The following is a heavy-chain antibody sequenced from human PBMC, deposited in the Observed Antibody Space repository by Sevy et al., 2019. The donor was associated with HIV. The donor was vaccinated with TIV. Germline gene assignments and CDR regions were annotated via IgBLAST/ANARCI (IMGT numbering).Heavy chain of an antibody. CDR1: GFTFGDYA. CDR3: PRDLKEGGYCSSGSCRYYYGMDV. D-gene: IGHD2-15*01. V-gene: IGHV3-49*03. Sequence: GGSLRLSCTASGFTFGDYAMSWFRQAPGKGLEWVGFIRSEAYGETTEYAASVKGRFTISRDDSKSIAYLQMNSLKTEDTAVYYCPRDLKEGGYCSSGSCRYYYGMDVWGQGTTVSVSS. J-gene: IGHJ6*02. CDR2: IRSEAYGETT.